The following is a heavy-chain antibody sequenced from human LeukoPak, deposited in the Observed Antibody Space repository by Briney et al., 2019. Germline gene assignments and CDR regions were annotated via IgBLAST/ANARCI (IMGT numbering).Heavy chain of an antibody. Sequence: HPGGSLRLSCAASGFTFSSYGMHWVRQAPGRGLEWVAFIRYDGSNKDYADSVKGRFTISRDNSKNTLYLQMNSLRAEDTAIYYCARANSGWYPLGPIDIWGQGTMVTVSS. CDR1: GFTFSSYG. CDR2: IRYDGSNK. V-gene: IGHV3-30*02. J-gene: IGHJ3*02. CDR3: ARANSGWYPLGPIDI. D-gene: IGHD6-19*01.